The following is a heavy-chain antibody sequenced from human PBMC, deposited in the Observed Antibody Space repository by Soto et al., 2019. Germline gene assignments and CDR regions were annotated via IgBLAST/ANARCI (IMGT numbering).Heavy chain of an antibody. CDR2: INHSGST. D-gene: IGHD3-22*01. Sequence: PSETLSLTCAVYGGSFSGYYWSWIRQPPGKGLEWIGEINHSGSTNYNPSLKSRVTISVDTSKNQFSLKLSSVTAADTAVYYCARGQTYYYDSSGYPFDYWGQGTLVTVSS. J-gene: IGHJ4*02. CDR3: ARGQTYYYDSSGYPFDY. CDR1: GGSFSGYY. V-gene: IGHV4-34*01.